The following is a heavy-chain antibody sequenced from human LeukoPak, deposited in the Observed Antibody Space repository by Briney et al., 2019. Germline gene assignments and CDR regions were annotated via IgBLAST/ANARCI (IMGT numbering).Heavy chain of an antibody. CDR1: GGSISSSSYS. CDR2: IYYIGST. D-gene: IGHD3-22*01. V-gene: IGHV4-39*01. CDR3: ASVRTGKPGSNYYDSSALEGFDY. J-gene: IGHJ4*02. Sequence: PSETLSLTCTVSGGSISSSSYSWGWIRQPPGKGLEWIGSIYYIGSTYYNPSLKSRVTISVDTSKNQFSLKLSSVTAADTAVYYCASVRTGKPGSNYYDSSALEGFDYWGQGTLVTVSS.